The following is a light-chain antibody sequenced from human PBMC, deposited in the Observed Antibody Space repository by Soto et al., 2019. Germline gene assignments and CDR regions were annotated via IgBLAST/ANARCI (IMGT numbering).Light chain of an antibody. CDR3: QQSYTSPVT. Sequence: DIQMTQSPSSLSASVGDRFTITCRASQSISNYLAWYQQKPGKVPKLLIYDASTLESGVPSRFSGGGSGTDFTLTISSLQPEDFGTYYCQQSYTSPVTFGGGTKVDIK. CDR2: DAS. J-gene: IGKJ4*01. V-gene: IGKV1-39*01. CDR1: QSISNY.